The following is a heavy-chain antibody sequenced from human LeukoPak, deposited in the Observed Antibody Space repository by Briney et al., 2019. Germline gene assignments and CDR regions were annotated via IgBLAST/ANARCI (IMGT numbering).Heavy chain of an antibody. CDR2: IYSGGST. CDR3: ARDGGVLEDSGDHLIDY. J-gene: IGHJ4*02. V-gene: IGHV3-53*01. D-gene: IGHD4-17*01. Sequence: GGSLRLSCAASGFTVSSNYMSWVRQAPGKGLEWVSVIYSGGSTYYADSVKGRFTISRDNAKKSLYLQMNSLRAEDTAVYYCARDGGVLEDSGDHLIDYWGQGILVTVSS. CDR1: GFTVSSNY.